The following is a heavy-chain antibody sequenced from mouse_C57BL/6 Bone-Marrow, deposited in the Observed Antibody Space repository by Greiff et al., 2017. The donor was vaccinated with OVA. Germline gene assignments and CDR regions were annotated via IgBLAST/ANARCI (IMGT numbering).Heavy chain of an antibody. CDR3: ANYYGSSYGGYFDV. D-gene: IGHD1-1*01. CDR2: IYPGSGNT. CDR1: GYTFTDYY. J-gene: IGHJ1*03. V-gene: IGHV1-76*01. Sequence: QVHVKQSGAELVRPGASVKLSCKASGYTFTDYYINCVKQRPGQGLEWIARIYPGSGNTYYNEKFKGKATLTAEKSSSTAYMQLSSLTSEDSAVYFCANYYGSSYGGYFDVWGTGTTVTVSS.